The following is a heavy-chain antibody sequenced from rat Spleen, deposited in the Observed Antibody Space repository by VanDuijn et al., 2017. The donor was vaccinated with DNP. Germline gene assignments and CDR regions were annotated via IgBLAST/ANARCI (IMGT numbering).Heavy chain of an antibody. CDR1: GFTFSDHN. CDR3: ARWTRYFDY. J-gene: IGHJ2*01. CDR2: IGSAAYAP. V-gene: IGHV5-7*01. Sequence: EVQLVESGGGLVQSGRSLKLSCAASGFTFSDHNMAWVRQVPKKGLEWVAYIGSAAYAPYYGDSVKGRFTISRDNAKSTLYLHLNSVTTEDTATYYCARWTRYFDYWGQGVMVTVSS. D-gene: IGHD1-7*01.